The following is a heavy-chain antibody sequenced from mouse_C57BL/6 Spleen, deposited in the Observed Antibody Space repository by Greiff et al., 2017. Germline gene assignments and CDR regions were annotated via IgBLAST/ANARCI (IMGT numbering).Heavy chain of an antibody. CDR2: INPSSGYT. CDR3: ARPDRRDYAMDY. J-gene: IGHJ4*01. CDR1: GYTFTSYT. V-gene: IGHV1-4*01. Sequence: VQLQQSGAELARPGASVKMSCKASGYTFTSYTMHWVKQRPGQGLEWIGYINPSSGYTKYNQKFKDKATLTADKSSSTAYMQLSSLTSEDSAVYYCARPDRRDYAMDYWGQGTSVTVSS.